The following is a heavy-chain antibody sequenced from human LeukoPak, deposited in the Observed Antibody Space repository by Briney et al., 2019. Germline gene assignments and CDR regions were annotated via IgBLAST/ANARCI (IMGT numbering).Heavy chain of an antibody. CDR2: ISSSSSV. V-gene: IGHV3-21*05. J-gene: IGHJ6*02. Sequence: GGSLRLSCAASGFTSNSYSINWVRQAPGKGLEWISYISSSSSVFYADSVKGRFTISRDNAKNSLYLQMSSLRDDDTAVYFCARSSLLHSNAMDVWGQGTTVTVSS. CDR3: ARSSLLHSNAMDV. D-gene: IGHD5-18*01. CDR1: GFTSNSYS.